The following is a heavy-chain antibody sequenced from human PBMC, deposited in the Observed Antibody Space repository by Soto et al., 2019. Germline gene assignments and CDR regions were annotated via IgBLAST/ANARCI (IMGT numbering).Heavy chain of an antibody. J-gene: IGHJ4*02. Sequence: GGSLRLSCAASGFTFSSYAMNWVRQAPGEGLEWVSVISGSGDSTYYADSVKGRFTISRDNSRNTLFLQMNSLRAEDTAVYYCARDYYKYYDSSGYYRSPAYWGQGTLVTVSS. CDR2: ISGSGDST. CDR3: ARDYYKYYDSSGYYRSPAY. V-gene: IGHV3-23*01. D-gene: IGHD3-22*01. CDR1: GFTFSSYA.